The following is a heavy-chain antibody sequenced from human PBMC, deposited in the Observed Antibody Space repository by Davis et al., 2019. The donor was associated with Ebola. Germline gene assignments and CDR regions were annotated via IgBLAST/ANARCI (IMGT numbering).Heavy chain of an antibody. CDR3: ARRSYYYDSSGYAVGGLDY. CDR1: GGSISSSSYY. D-gene: IGHD3-22*01. CDR2: IYYSGST. Sequence: SETLSLTCTVSGGSISSSSYYWGWIRQPPGKGLEWIGYIYYSGSTYYNPSLKSRVTISVDTSKNQFSLKLSSVTAADTAVYYCARRSYYYDSSGYAVGGLDYWGQGTLVTVSS. J-gene: IGHJ4*02. V-gene: IGHV4-39*07.